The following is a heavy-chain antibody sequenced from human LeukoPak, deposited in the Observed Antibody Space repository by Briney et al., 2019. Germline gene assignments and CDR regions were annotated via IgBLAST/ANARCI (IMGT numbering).Heavy chain of an antibody. V-gene: IGHV3-23*01. CDR1: GFTFSSYA. J-gene: IGHJ6*02. Sequence: GGSLRLSCAASGFTFSSYAMSWVRQAPGKGLEWVSDICGGAGCTYYADSVKGRFTISRDNSKNTLYLQMNSLRAEDTAVYYCAKAPSCGGDCYYAMDVWGQGTTVTVSS. CDR2: ICGGAGCT. CDR3: AKAPSCGGDCYYAMDV. D-gene: IGHD2-21*01.